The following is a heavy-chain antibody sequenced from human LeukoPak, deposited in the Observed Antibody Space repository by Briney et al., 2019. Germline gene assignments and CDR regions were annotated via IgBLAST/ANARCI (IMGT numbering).Heavy chain of an antibody. J-gene: IGHJ4*02. D-gene: IGHD2-2*01. CDR1: GFTFSSYA. Sequence: GGSLRLSCSASGFTFSSYAMHWVPQAPGKGLEYVSAISSNGGSTYYADSVKGRFTISRDNSKNTLYLQMSSLRAEDTAVYYCVKGSSTSYTAVIDYWGQGTLVTVSS. V-gene: IGHV3-64D*06. CDR2: ISSNGGST. CDR3: VKGSSTSYTAVIDY.